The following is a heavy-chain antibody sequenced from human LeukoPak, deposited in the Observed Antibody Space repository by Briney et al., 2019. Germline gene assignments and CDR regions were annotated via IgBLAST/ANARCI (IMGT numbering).Heavy chain of an antibody. D-gene: IGHD1-26*01. J-gene: IGHJ6*02. CDR1: GFTFSSYA. Sequence: PGRSLRLSCAASGFTFSSYAMHWVRQAPGKGLEWVAVISYDGSNKYYADSVKGRFTISRDNSKNTLYLQMNSLRAEDTAVYYCPRNLEWELQEDYYGMDVWGQGTTVTVSS. CDR3: PRNLEWELQEDYYGMDV. V-gene: IGHV3-30-3*01. CDR2: ISYDGSNK.